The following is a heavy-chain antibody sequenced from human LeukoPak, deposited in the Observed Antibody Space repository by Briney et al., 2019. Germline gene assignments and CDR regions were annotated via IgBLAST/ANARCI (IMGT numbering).Heavy chain of an antibody. Sequence: SQTLSLTCAISGDSVSSNSAAWNWIRQSPSRGLEWLGRTYYRSKWYNDYAVSVKSRITINPDTSKNQFSLQLNSVTPEDTAMYYCARGSRTYCGGDCYDFWGQGTLVTVSS. V-gene: IGHV6-1*01. J-gene: IGHJ4*02. CDR3: ARGSRTYCGGDCYDF. D-gene: IGHD2-21*01. CDR2: TYYRSKWYN. CDR1: GDSVSSNSAA.